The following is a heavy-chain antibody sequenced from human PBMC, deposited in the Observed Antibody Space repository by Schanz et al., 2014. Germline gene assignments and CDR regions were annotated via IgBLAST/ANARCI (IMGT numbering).Heavy chain of an antibody. J-gene: IGHJ4*02. V-gene: IGHV3-33*01. Sequence: QVQLVESGGGVVQFGRSLRLSCVASGFTFSSYGMHWVRQAPGKGLEWVAVIWYDENNKYYADSVKVRFTMSRDNSKNTLYLQMNSLRAEDTAVYYCARANYRRKINFDYWGRGTLVTVSS. D-gene: IGHD3-10*01. CDR1: GFTFSSYG. CDR3: ARANYRRKINFDY. CDR2: IWYDENNK.